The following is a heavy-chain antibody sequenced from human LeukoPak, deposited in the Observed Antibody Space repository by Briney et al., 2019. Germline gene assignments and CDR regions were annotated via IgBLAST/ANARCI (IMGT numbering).Heavy chain of an antibody. CDR1: GGTFSSYA. CDR3: ATRNYDILTGYTWFDY. CDR2: ISAYNGNT. D-gene: IGHD3-9*01. J-gene: IGHJ4*02. Sequence: ASVKVSCKASGGTFSSYAISWVRQAPGQGLEWMGWISAYNGNTNYAQKLQGRVTMTTDTSTSTAYMELRSLRSDDTAVYYCATRNYDILTGYTWFDYWGQGTLVTVSS. V-gene: IGHV1-18*01.